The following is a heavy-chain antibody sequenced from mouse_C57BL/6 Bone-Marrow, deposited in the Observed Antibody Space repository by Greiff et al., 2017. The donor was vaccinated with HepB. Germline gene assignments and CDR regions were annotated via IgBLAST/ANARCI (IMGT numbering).Heavy chain of an antibody. Sequence: QVQLQQSGPGLVAPSQSLSITCTVSGFSLTSYAISWVRQPPGKGLEWLGVIWTGGGTNYNSALKSRLSISKDNSKSQVFLKMNSLQTDDTARYYCARRGGGYYVGLAMDYWGQGTSVTVSS. J-gene: IGHJ4*01. CDR1: GFSLTSYA. V-gene: IGHV2-9-1*01. CDR2: IWTGGGT. D-gene: IGHD2-3*01. CDR3: ARRGGGYYVGLAMDY.